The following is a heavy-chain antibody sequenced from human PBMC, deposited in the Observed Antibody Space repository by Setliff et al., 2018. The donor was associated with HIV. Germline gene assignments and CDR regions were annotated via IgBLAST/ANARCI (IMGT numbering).Heavy chain of an antibody. J-gene: IGHJ4*02. Sequence: SETLSLTCAVYGGSVSGYYWSWIRQPPGKGLEWIGYIYYSGSTNYNPSLKSRVTISVDTSKNHFSLKLSSVTAADTAVYYCASGEYSYGYRFDYWGQGTLVTVSS. V-gene: IGHV4-59*02. CDR3: ASGEYSYGYRFDY. CDR1: GGSVSGYY. CDR2: IYYSGST. D-gene: IGHD5-18*01.